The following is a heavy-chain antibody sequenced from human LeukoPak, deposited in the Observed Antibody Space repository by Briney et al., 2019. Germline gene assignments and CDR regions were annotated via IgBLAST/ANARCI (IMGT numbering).Heavy chain of an antibody. D-gene: IGHD3-22*01. CDR1: GFIFNTYP. J-gene: IGHJ6*02. Sequence: GGSLRLSCAASGFIFNTYPMTWVRQAPGKGLEWVSYITGSSDSVYYADAVKGRFTISRDNSKNTLYLQMNSLRAEDTAIYYCAKDRYDTSVWPYYYAMVVWGQGTTVIVSS. CDR2: ITGSSDSV. CDR3: AKDRYDTSVWPYYYAMVV. V-gene: IGHV3-23*01.